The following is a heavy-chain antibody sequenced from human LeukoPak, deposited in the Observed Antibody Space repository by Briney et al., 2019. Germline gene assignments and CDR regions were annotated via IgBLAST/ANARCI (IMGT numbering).Heavy chain of an antibody. V-gene: IGHV4-59*01. Sequence: PSETLSLTCTVSGGSISSYYWSWIRQPPGKGLEWIGYIYYSGSGSTNYNPSLKSRVTISVDTSKNQFSLKLSSVTAADTAVYYCARAASSSWYGWFDPWGQGTLVTVSS. CDR1: GGSISSYY. CDR2: IYYSGSGST. D-gene: IGHD6-13*01. J-gene: IGHJ5*02. CDR3: ARAASSSWYGWFDP.